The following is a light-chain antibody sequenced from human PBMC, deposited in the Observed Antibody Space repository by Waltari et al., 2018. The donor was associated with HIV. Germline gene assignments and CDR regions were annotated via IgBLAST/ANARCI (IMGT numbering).Light chain of an antibody. Sequence: DIQLTQSPSFLSASVGDRVTITCRASHGISSYLAWYQQKPGNAPKLLIYAASTLQSGVPSRFSGSGSGTEFALTFSSLQPEDFATYYCQQLNSYPLTFGGGTKVEIK. V-gene: IGKV1-9*01. CDR1: HGISSY. CDR3: QQLNSYPLT. J-gene: IGKJ4*01. CDR2: AAS.